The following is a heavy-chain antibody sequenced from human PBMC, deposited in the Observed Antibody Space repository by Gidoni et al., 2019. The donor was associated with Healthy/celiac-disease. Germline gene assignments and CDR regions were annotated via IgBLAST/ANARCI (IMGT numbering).Heavy chain of an antibody. J-gene: IGHJ6*02. CDR1: GGSISSYY. V-gene: IGHV4-59*08. CDR3: ARLKYNWNYYYYYGMDV. CDR2: IYYSGST. Sequence: QVQLQESGPGLVKPSETLSLTCTVSGGSISSYYWSWIRQPPGKGLEWIGYIYYSGSTNYNPSLKSRVTISVDTSKNQCSLKLSSVTAADTAVYYCARLKYNWNYYYYYGMDVWGQGTTVTVSS. D-gene: IGHD1-20*01.